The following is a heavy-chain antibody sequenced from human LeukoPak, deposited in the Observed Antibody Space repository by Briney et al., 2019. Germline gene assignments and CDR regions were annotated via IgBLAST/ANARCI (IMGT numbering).Heavy chain of an antibody. CDR1: GFTFDAYA. Sequence: ARSLRLSCAASGFTFDAYAMHWVRPAPGKGLGWVSGISWNSGTIGYADSVKGRFTISRDNAKNSLYLQMNSLRAEDTALYFCAVDLYSSVWYGDCDMWGQGTMDTVST. J-gene: IGHJ3*02. V-gene: IGHV3-9*01. D-gene: IGHD6-19*01. CDR3: AVDLYSSVWYGDCDM. CDR2: ISWNSGTI.